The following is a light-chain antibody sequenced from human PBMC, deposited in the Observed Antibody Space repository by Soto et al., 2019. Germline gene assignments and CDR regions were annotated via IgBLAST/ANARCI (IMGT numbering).Light chain of an antibody. Sequence: EIVLTQSPGPLSLSPGERATLSCRAGQSISSSSLAWYQQKPGQAPRLLIFGASTRATGIPERFSGTGSGTDFTLHISRLEPEDFAVYYCQQYGTSPITFGGGTKVEIK. V-gene: IGKV3-20*01. CDR2: GAS. CDR1: QSISSSS. CDR3: QQYGTSPIT. J-gene: IGKJ4*01.